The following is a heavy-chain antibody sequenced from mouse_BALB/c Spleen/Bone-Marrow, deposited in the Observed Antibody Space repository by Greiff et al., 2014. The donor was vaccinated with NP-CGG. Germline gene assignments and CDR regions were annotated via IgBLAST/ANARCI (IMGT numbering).Heavy chain of an antibody. Sequence: VHLVESGAELVRPGVSVKISCKGSGYTFTDYAMHWVKQSHAKSLEWIGVTSTYYGDASYNQKFKGKATMTVDKSSSTAYMELARLTSEDSAIYYCARDGSSWGYFDVWGAGTTVTVSS. V-gene: IGHV1S137*01. CDR2: TSTYYGDA. CDR3: ARDGSSWGYFDV. D-gene: IGHD1-1*01. J-gene: IGHJ1*01. CDR1: GYTFTDYA.